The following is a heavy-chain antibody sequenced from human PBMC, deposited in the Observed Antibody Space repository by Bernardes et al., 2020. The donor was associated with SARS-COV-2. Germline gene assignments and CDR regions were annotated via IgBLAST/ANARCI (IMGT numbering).Heavy chain of an antibody. D-gene: IGHD3-3*01. CDR2: IDHRGSA. Sequence: AEALSLTCAVYGGSFTDYYWTWIRQPPGKALEWIGDIDHRGSANYNPSLKSRVTISLDKSKSQFSLKLTSVIAADTAVYYCARGVVTIFGVLIMIPARGWLDPWGQGTPVTVSS. V-gene: IGHV4-34*01. CDR1: GGSFTDYY. J-gene: IGHJ5*02. CDR3: ARGVVTIFGVLIMIPARGWLDP.